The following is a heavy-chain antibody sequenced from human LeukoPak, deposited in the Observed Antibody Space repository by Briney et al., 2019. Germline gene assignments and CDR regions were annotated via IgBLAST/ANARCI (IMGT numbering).Heavy chain of an antibody. J-gene: IGHJ4*02. CDR3: AKWHSEAQRGYFDY. D-gene: IGHD5-24*01. CDR2: ISDNGDST. Sequence: GGSLRLSCAASGFTFSGSAMTWVRQAPGKGLEWVSSISDNGDSTYYADSVKGRFTISRDNSRDTLYVQMHSLRAEDAAVYYCAKWHSEAQRGYFDYWGQGTLVTVSS. CDR1: GFTFSGSA. V-gene: IGHV3-23*01.